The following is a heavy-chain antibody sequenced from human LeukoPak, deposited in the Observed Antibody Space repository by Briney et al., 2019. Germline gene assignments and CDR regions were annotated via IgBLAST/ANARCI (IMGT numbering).Heavy chain of an antibody. CDR2: IYYSGST. CDR3: AHFRGGAFDF. J-gene: IGHJ3*01. CDR1: GGSISSSSFY. D-gene: IGHD3-16*01. V-gene: IGHV4-39*01. Sequence: PSETLSLTCAVSGGSISSSSFYWGWIRQPPGKGLEWIGSIYYSGSTYYNPSLKSRVTISVDTSKNEFSLRLSSVTAADTAVYYCAHFRGGAFDFWGGGTMVTVSA.